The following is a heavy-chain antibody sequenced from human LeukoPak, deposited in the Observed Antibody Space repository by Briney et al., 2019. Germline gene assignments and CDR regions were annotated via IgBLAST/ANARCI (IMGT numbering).Heavy chain of an antibody. CDR1: GYTFTRYH. CDR3: AREAIFGVVREYYFDL. D-gene: IGHD3-3*01. J-gene: IGHJ4*02. CDR2: INPSGGPA. Sequence: ASVKVSCKASGYTFTRYHIHWVRQAPGQGLEWMGVINPSGGPATYAQKFQGRVTLTRDTSTTTVYMEVNSLRSDDTAVYYCAREAIFGVVREYYFDLWSQGTLVTVS. V-gene: IGHV1-46*01.